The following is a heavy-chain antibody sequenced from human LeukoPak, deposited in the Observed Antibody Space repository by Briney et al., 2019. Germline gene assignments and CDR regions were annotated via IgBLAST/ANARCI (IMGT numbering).Heavy chain of an antibody. CDR2: ISSGSSYI. Sequence: GGSLRLSCAASGFTFSSYSMNWVRQAPGKGLEWVSSISSGSSYIYYADSLRGRFTISRDNAKNSLYLQMNSLRAEDTAVYYCARDDRDTYYYYGMDVWGQGTTVTVSS. V-gene: IGHV3-21*01. CDR1: GFTFSSYS. CDR3: ARDDRDTYYYYGMDV. D-gene: IGHD1-14*01. J-gene: IGHJ6*02.